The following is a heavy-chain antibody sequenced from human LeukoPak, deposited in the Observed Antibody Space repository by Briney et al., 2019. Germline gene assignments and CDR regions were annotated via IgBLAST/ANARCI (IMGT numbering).Heavy chain of an antibody. J-gene: IGHJ4*02. D-gene: IGHD6-19*01. CDR1: GFTFSSYA. Sequence: GGSLRLSCAASGFTFSSYAMHWVRQAPGKGLEWVAIVSYDGGDKYYADSVKGRFTISRDNSKNTLYLQMNSLRAEDTAVYYCAREYQDSSGWSFDYWGQGTLVTVSS. V-gene: IGHV3-30*04. CDR2: VSYDGGDK. CDR3: AREYQDSSGWSFDY.